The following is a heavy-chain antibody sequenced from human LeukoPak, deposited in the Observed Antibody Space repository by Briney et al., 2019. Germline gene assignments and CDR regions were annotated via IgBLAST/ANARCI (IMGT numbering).Heavy chain of an antibody. CDR3: ARDLEAYYYDSSGYYNYYYGMDV. Sequence: PAGSLRLSCAASGFTFSSYGMHWVRRAPGKGLEWVAVIWYDGSNKYYADSVKGRFTISRDNSKNTLYLQMNSLRAEDTAVYYCARDLEAYYYDSSGYYNYYYGMDVWGQGTTVTVSS. V-gene: IGHV3-33*01. CDR2: IWYDGSNK. CDR1: GFTFSSYG. D-gene: IGHD3-22*01. J-gene: IGHJ6*02.